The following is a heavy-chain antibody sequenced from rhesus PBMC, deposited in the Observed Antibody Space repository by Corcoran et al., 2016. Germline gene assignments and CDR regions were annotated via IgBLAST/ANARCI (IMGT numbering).Heavy chain of an antibody. CDR1: GYSISSGYG. V-gene: IGHV4-127*01. CDR3: ARTLSLDY. J-gene: IGHJ4*01. Sequence: QVQLQESGPGLVKPSETLPLTCAVSGYSISSGYGWSWIRQHPGKGLEWLGYIGGTIGSTNYNPSLKSRVTISKDTSKNQFSLKLSSVTAADTAVYYCARTLSLDYWGQGVLVTVSS. CDR2: IGGTIGST.